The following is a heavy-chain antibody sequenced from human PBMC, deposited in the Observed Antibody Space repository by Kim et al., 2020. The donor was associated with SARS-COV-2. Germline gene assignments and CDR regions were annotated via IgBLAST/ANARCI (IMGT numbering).Heavy chain of an antibody. Sequence: SVKVSCKASGGTFSSYAISWVRQAPGQGLEWMGGIIPIFGTANYAQKFQGRVTITADESTSTAYMELSSLRSEDTAVYYCARVEGYYDSSGYGVYYYGMDVWGQGTTVTVSS. CDR1: GGTFSSYA. D-gene: IGHD3-22*01. CDR2: IIPIFGTA. CDR3: ARVEGYYDSSGYGVYYYGMDV. V-gene: IGHV1-69*13. J-gene: IGHJ6*02.